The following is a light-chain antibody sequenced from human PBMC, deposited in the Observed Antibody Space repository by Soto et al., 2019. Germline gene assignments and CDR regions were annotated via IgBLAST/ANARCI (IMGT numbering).Light chain of an antibody. CDR1: SSNIGAGYD. CDR3: QSYDSSLSGV. V-gene: IGLV1-40*01. Sequence: QSVLTQPPSVSGAPGQRDTISCTGSSSNIGAGYDVHWYQQLPGTAPKFLIYGNSNRPSGVPDRFSGSKSGTSASLAITGLQAEDEADYYCQSYDSSLSGVFGGGTKLTVL. CDR2: GNS. J-gene: IGLJ2*01.